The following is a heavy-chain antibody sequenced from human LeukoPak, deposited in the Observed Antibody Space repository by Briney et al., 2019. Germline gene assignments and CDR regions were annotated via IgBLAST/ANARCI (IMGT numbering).Heavy chain of an antibody. V-gene: IGHV1-2*02. CDR3: ARVSTMGYYYDSSGYYTGFDY. CDR1: GYTFTGYY. Sequence: ASVKVSCKASGYTFTGYYMHWVRQAPGQGLEWMGWINPNSGGTNYAQKFQGRVTMTRDTSISTAYMELSRLRSDDTAVYYCARVSTMGYYYDSSGYYTGFDYWGQGTLVTVSS. J-gene: IGHJ4*02. D-gene: IGHD3-22*01. CDR2: INPNSGGT.